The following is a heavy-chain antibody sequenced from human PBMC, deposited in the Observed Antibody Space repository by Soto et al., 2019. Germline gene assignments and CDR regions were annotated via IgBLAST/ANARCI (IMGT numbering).Heavy chain of an antibody. CDR1: GDSVSSNSAA. J-gene: IGHJ6*02. CDR2: TYYRSKWYN. CDR3: ARDLVVPAAIVYYGMDV. V-gene: IGHV6-1*01. Sequence: SQTLSLTCAISGDSVSSNSAAWNWIRQSPSRGLEWLGRTYYRSKWYNDYAVSVKSRITINPDTSKNQFSLQLNSVTPEDTAVYYCARDLVVPAAIVYYGMDVRGQGTTVTVSS. D-gene: IGHD2-2*01.